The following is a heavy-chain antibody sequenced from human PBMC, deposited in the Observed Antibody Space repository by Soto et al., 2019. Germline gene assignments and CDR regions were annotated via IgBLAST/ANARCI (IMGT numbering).Heavy chain of an antibody. CDR1: GFTCSTCA. CDR3: AKVSDYYMDV. V-gene: IGHV3-23*01. J-gene: IGHJ6*03. Sequence: GGSLRLSCAASGFTCSTCAMRWVRQAPGKGLEWVSAISAGGSSKYYADSVQGRFTISRDNSKNTLYLQMNSLRAEDTAVYHCAKVSDYYMDVWGKGTTVTVSS. CDR2: ISAGGSSK.